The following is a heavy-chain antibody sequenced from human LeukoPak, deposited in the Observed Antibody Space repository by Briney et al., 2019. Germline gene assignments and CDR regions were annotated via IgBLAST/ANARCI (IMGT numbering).Heavy chain of an antibody. CDR3: AKASMVRGVKVDY. Sequence: PGGSLRLSCAASGFTFSSYGMSWVRQAPGKGLEWVSAISGSGGSTYYADSVKGRFTISRDNSKSTLYLQMNSLRAEDTAVYYCAKASMVRGVKVDYWGQGTLVTVSS. D-gene: IGHD3-10*01. CDR1: GFTFSSYG. V-gene: IGHV3-23*01. J-gene: IGHJ4*02. CDR2: ISGSGGST.